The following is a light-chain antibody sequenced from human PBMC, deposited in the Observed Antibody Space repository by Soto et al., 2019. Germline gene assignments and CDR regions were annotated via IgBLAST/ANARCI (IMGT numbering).Light chain of an antibody. CDR2: DAS. J-gene: IGKJ1*01. V-gene: IGKV3-15*01. CDR1: QNVSSD. CDR3: QQYNNWPPGA. Sequence: EIVMTQSPATLSVSPGERATLSCRASQNVSSDLAWYQQKPGQAPRLLIYDASTRATGIPARFSGSGSGTEFTLTISSLYSEDFAVYYCQQYNNWPPGAFGQGTKVEIK.